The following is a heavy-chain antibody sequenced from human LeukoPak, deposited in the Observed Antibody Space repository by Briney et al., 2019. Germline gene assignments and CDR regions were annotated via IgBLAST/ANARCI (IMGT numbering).Heavy chain of an antibody. J-gene: IGHJ5*02. CDR3: AADRFCTSTTCFGNWFDP. Sequence: ASVKVSCKVSGYTLNELSMHWVRQSPGKGLEWMGSFHPEDGETIYAQKFQGRVSMTEDTSTDTAYIELSSLKPEDTAVYYCAADRFCTSTTCFGNWFDPWGQGTLVTVSS. CDR2: FHPEDGET. CDR1: GYTLNELS. V-gene: IGHV1-24*01. D-gene: IGHD2-2*01.